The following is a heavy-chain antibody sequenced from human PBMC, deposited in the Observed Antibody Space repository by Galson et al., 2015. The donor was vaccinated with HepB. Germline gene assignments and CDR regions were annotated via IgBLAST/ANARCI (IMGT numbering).Heavy chain of an antibody. CDR1: GYIFSGYN. J-gene: IGHJ5*02. CDR3: ARLDT. Sequence: SVKVSCKASGYIFSGYNINWVRQAPGQGLQWMGGINPHNGDTDYAENFQGSVAMSRDTSSSTVYMELRGLRSDNTAMYFCARLDTWGQGTLVTVSS. CDR2: INPHNGDT. V-gene: IGHV1-2*02.